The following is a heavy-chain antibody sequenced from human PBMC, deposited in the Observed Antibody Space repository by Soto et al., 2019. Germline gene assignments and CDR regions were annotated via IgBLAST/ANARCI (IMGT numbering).Heavy chain of an antibody. CDR1: GFTFSDYF. J-gene: IGHJ4*02. CDR3: ARGRGGTYYHFDY. CDR2: ISTSSSYT. Sequence: QVQLVESGGSLVKPGGSLRLSCAASGFTFSDYFMTWIRQAPGKGLEWVSYISTSSSYTNYADSVKGRFTISRDNAKNSLYLQMNSLRAEDTAVYHCARGRGGTYYHFDYWGQGTLVTVSS. D-gene: IGHD1-26*01. V-gene: IGHV3-11*05.